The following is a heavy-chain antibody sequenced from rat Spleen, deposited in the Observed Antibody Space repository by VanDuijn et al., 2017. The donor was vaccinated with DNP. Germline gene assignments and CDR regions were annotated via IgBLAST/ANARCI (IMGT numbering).Heavy chain of an antibody. V-gene: IGHV5-22*01. J-gene: IGHJ2*01. CDR3: TREDYSSYIPFDY. D-gene: IGHD1-2*01. CDR2: ISYEGSRT. CDR1: GFTFSDYY. Sequence: EVQLVESGGGLVQPGRSLKLSCAASGFTFSDYYMAWVRQAPKKGLEWVAYISYEGSRTYYRDSVKGRFTISRDNARTTLYLQMTNLRSEDTATYYCTREDYSSYIPFDYWGQGVMVTVSS.